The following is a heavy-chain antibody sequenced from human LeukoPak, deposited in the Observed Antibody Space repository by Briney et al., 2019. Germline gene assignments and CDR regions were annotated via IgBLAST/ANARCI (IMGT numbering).Heavy chain of an antibody. CDR1: GYTFTNYD. CDR3: ARDQDIVVVVAALRQREMGGFDP. D-gene: IGHD2-15*01. V-gene: IGHV1-8*01. Sequence: GASVKVSCKASGYTFTNYDINWVRQATGQGPEWMGWMNPKSGNTGYAQKFQGRVTMTRNTSISTAYMELSSLRSDDTAVYYCARDQDIVVVVAALRQREMGGFDPWDQGTLVTVSS. J-gene: IGHJ5*02. CDR2: MNPKSGNT.